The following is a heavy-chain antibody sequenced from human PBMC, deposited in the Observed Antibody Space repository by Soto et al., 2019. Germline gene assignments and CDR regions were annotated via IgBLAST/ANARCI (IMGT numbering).Heavy chain of an antibody. V-gene: IGHV3-23*01. CDR2: ISGSGVST. CDR3: ARTSFSSGWTPFDY. J-gene: IGHJ4*02. Sequence: GSLRLSCAASGFTFSSYAMSWVRQAPGKGLEWVSIISGSGVSTYYADSVKGRFTISRDNSKNALSLQMNSLRAEDTAVYYCARTSFSSGWTPFDYWGQGTLVTVSS. CDR1: GFTFSSYA. D-gene: IGHD6-19*01.